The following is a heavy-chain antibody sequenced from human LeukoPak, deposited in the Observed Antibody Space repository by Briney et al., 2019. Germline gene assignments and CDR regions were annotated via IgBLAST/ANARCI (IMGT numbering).Heavy chain of an antibody. J-gene: IGHJ3*02. Sequence: GGSLRLSCAASGFTFSSYSMNWVRQAPGKGLEWVSSISSSSSSYIYYADSVKGRFTISRDNAKNSLYLQMNSLRAEDTAVYYCAREKAKDGYNFGHDAFDIWGQGTMVTVSS. CDR2: ISSSSSSYI. D-gene: IGHD5-24*01. CDR3: AREKAKDGYNFGHDAFDI. V-gene: IGHV3-21*01. CDR1: GFTFSSYS.